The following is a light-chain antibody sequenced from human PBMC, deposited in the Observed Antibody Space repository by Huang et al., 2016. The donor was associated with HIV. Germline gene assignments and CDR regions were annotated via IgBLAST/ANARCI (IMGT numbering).Light chain of an antibody. V-gene: IGKV3-15*01. CDR2: CAS. Sequence: ELVMTQSPATLSVSPGERATLSCRASQSVSSNLAWYQQKHGQAPRLLIYCASTRVTGVPARFSGSGSGTEFTLTISSLQSEDFAVYYCQQYDNGPIAFGQGTRLEI. CDR1: QSVSSN. J-gene: IGKJ5*01. CDR3: QQYDNGPIA.